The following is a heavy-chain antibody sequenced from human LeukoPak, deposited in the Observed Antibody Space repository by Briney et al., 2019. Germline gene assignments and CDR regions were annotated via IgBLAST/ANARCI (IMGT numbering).Heavy chain of an antibody. J-gene: IGHJ4*02. CDR1: GGTFSSYA. CDR3: AAAYGDYVFDY. D-gene: IGHD4-17*01. V-gene: IGHV1-69*05. CDR2: IIAIFGTA. Sequence: ASVKVSCKASGGTFSSYAISWVRQAPGQGLEWMGRIIAIFGTANYAQKFQGRVTITTDESTSTAYMELSSLRSEDTAVYYCAAAYGDYVFDYWGQGTLVTVSS.